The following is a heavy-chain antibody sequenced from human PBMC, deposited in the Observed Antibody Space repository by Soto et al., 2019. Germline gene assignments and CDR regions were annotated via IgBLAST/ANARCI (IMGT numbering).Heavy chain of an antibody. CDR3: ARAERAPGGMDV. Sequence: QVQLVQSGAEVKKPGASVKVSCKASGYTFIGYFIYWVRQAPGQGPEWMGWINPRTGDTNYAQKFQGWVTMTSNTSITTAYMEFSRLRSDDTAVYYCARAERAPGGMDVWGQGTTVTISS. CDR2: INPRTGDT. CDR1: GYTFIGYF. V-gene: IGHV1-2*04. J-gene: IGHJ6*02.